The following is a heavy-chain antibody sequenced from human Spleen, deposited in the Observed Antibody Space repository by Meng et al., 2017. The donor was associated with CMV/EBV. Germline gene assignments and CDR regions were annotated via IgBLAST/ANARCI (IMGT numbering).Heavy chain of an antibody. V-gene: IGHV4-38-2*01. J-gene: IGHJ4*02. Sequence: ESLKISCAASGFTFDDYAMHWVRQPPGKGLEWIGSIYHSGSTYYNPSLKSRVTISVDTSKNQFSLKLSSVTAADTAVYYCARARFDYWGQGTLVTVSS. CDR2: IYHSGST. CDR3: ARARFDY. CDR1: GFTFDDYA.